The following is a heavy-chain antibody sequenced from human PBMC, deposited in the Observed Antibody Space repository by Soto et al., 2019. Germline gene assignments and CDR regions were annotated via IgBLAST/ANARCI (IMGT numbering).Heavy chain of an antibody. Sequence: ASVKVSCKASGYTFTSYGISWVRQAPGQGLEWMGWISAYNGNTNYAQKLQGRVTMTTDTSTSTAYMELRSLRSDDTAVYYCARACEYSSRRTYFDYWRQGTLVTVST. V-gene: IGHV1-18*01. D-gene: IGHD6-6*01. J-gene: IGHJ4*02. CDR1: GYTFTSYG. CDR2: ISAYNGNT. CDR3: ARACEYSSRRTYFDY.